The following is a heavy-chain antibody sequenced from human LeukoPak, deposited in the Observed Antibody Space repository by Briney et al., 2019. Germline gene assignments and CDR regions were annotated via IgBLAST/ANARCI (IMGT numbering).Heavy chain of an antibody. V-gene: IGHV1-69*13. Sequence: ASVKVSCKASGGTFSSYAISWVRQAPGQGLEWMGGIIPIFGTANYAQKFQGRVTITADESTSTAYMELRSLRSEDTAVYYCARATVTTFNWFDPWGQGTVVTVSS. CDR3: ARATVTTFNWFDP. CDR2: IIPIFGTA. J-gene: IGHJ5*02. D-gene: IGHD4-17*01. CDR1: GGTFSSYA.